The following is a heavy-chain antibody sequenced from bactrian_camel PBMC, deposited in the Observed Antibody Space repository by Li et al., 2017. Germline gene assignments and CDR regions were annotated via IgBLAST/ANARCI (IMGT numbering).Heavy chain of an antibody. CDR1: GRKLNEPG. Sequence: HVQLVESGGVSVQAGGSLRLSCKVSGRKLNEPGMGWYRQAPGKEREGVAAIDSDVGTNYADSVKGRFTISKDDAKNILYLQMDSLKHEDSAMYYCAHGYDGTGRWHDCRTFNADAYIYWGQGTQVTVS. J-gene: IGHJ4*01. CDR2: IDSDVGT. CDR3: AHGYDGTGRWHDCRTFNADAYIY. V-gene: IGHV3S53*01. D-gene: IGHD7*01.